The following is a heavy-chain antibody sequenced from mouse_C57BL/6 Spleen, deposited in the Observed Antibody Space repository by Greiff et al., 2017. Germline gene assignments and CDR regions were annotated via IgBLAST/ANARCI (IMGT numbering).Heavy chain of an antibody. CDR1: GYAFSSSW. V-gene: IGHV1-82*01. J-gene: IGHJ2*01. Sequence: QVQLQQSGPELVKPGASVKISCKASGYAFSSSWMNWVKQRPGKGLEWIGRIYPGDGDTNYNGKFKGKATLTADKSSRTAYMQLSILTSEDSAVYFCARENYYGSSYEYFDYWGQGTTLTVSS. D-gene: IGHD1-1*01. CDR3: ARENYYGSSYEYFDY. CDR2: IYPGDGDT.